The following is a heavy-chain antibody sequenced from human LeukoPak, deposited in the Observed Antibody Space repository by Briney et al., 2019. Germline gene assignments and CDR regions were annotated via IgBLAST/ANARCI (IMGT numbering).Heavy chain of an antibody. V-gene: IGHV3-23*01. CDR3: AKEVTPGALLYGPFDY. Sequence: GGSLRLSCAAAEFIFSSYGMSWVRQAPGKGLEWVSAISASGGGTYYADSVKGRFTISRANSRNTLYLEMNSLRAEDTAIYYCAKEVTPGALLYGPFDYWGQGTLVTVSS. J-gene: IGHJ4*02. CDR2: ISASGGGT. D-gene: IGHD4-23*01. CDR1: EFIFSSYG.